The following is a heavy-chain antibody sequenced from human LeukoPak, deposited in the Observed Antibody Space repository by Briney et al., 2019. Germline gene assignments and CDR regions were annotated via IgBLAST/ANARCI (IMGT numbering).Heavy chain of an antibody. V-gene: IGHV3-48*01. J-gene: IGHJ4*02. CDR2: IDISSSST. CDR1: GFTFSDYT. CDR3: ARDTTYYYGSGSLSY. D-gene: IGHD3-10*01. Sequence: GGSLRLSCAASGFTFSDYTMNWVRQAPGKGLEWISYIDISSSSTYYADSVKGRFTISRDNAKNSLYLQMSSLRAEDTAVYYCARDTTYYYGSGSLSYWGQGTLVTVSS.